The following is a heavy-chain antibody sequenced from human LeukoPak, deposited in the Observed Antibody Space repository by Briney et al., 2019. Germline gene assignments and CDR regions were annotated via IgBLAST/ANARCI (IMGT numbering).Heavy chain of an antibody. CDR2: INHRGHP. V-gene: IGHV4-34*01. D-gene: IGHD4-23*01. Sequence: SETLSLTCAVYGGSFTGYHWNWIRQSPQRGLEWIGEINHRGHPHYNPSLESRLTISVDTSKNQFSLTLKSVTAADTAVYFCARDPTTVVTVPYYFDFWGQGTPVTVSS. CDR3: ARDPTTVVTVPYYFDF. J-gene: IGHJ4*02. CDR1: GGSFTGYH.